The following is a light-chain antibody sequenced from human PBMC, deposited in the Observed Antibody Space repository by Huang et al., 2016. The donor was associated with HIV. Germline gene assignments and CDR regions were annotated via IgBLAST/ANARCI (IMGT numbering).Light chain of an antibody. CDR3: QQYDDWPPWT. Sequence: EIVMTQSSATLSVSPGERATLSCRASQTISRLAWYQQKPGQAPRLLIYDASSRATGIPARFSCSGSGTQFALTNSSIQSGDLAVDYHQQYDDWPPWTFGQGTKVEIK. CDR2: DAS. J-gene: IGKJ1*01. CDR1: QTISR. V-gene: IGKV3-15*01.